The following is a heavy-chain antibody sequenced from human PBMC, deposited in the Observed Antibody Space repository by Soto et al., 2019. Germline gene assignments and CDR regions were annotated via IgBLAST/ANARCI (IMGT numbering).Heavy chain of an antibody. CDR3: ASQVVGVYYYGMDV. D-gene: IGHD6-19*01. J-gene: IGHJ6*02. CDR2: INSDGSST. CDR1: GFTFSSYW. Sequence: HPVGSLRLSCAASGFTFSSYWMHWVRQAPGKGLVWVSRINSDGSSTSYADSVKGRFTISRDNAKNTLYLQMNSLRAEDTAVYYCASQVVGVYYYGMDVWGQGTTVTVSS. V-gene: IGHV3-74*01.